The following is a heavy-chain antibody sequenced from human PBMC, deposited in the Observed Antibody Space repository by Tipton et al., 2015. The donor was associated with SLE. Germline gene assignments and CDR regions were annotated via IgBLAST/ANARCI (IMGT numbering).Heavy chain of an antibody. Sequence: QLVQSGAEVKKPGASVKVSCKASGYTFTSYDINWVRQATGQGLEWMGWMNPNSGNTGYAQKFQGRVTMTRDDSTSTAYMELSSLRSEDTAVYYCARGPLPISATGADYFDYWGQGTLVTVSS. CDR3: ARGPLPISATGADYFDY. V-gene: IGHV1-8*02. J-gene: IGHJ4*02. CDR1: GYTFTSYD. D-gene: IGHD2-8*02. CDR2: MNPNSGNT.